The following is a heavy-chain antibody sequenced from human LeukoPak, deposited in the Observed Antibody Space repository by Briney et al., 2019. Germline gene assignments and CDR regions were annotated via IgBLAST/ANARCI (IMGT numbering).Heavy chain of an antibody. CDR1: GFTFSSYG. D-gene: IGHD2-8*01. Sequence: GGSLRLYCAASGFTFSSYGMHWVRQAPGKGLEWVAVISYDGSNKYYADYVKGRFTMSRDNTKNTLYLQMKSLRAEDTDEYYCEKDNGWFDPWGQGTLVTVSS. V-gene: IGHV3-30*18. J-gene: IGHJ5*02. CDR3: EKDNGWFDP. CDR2: ISYDGSNK.